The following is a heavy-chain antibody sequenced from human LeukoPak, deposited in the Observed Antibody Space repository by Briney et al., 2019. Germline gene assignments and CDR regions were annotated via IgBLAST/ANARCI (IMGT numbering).Heavy chain of an antibody. CDR1: GYTFTNYG. J-gene: IGHJ4*02. CDR3: ATGYYDILTGYYTHDY. V-gene: IGHV1-18*01. D-gene: IGHD3-9*01. CDR2: TSTYNGNT. Sequence: ASVKVSCKASGYTFTNYGVTWVRQAPGQGLEWMGWTSTYNGNTVYAQKFQGRVTVTTDTSTSTTYMELRSLRSDDTAVYYCATGYYDILTGYYTHDYWGQGTLVTVSS.